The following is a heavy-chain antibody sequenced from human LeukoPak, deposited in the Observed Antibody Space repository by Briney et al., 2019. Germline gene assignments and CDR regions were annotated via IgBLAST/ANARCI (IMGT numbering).Heavy chain of an antibody. V-gene: IGHV2-5*02. CDR3: AHRRGDDYSSSWYHGFDY. Sequence: ESGPTLLKPTQTLTLTCTFSGFSLNTRGVGVGWIRQPPGKALEWLTTIYWDDDRRISPSLKSRVTITKDTSKNQVVLTMTNMDPVDTATYYCAHRRGDDYSSSWYHGFDYWGQGTLVTVSS. J-gene: IGHJ4*02. CDR1: GFSLNTRGVG. CDR2: IYWDDDR. D-gene: IGHD6-13*01.